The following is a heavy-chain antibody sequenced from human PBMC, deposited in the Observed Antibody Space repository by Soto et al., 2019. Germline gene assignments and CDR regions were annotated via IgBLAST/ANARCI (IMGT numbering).Heavy chain of an antibody. CDR2: ISGSGGST. D-gene: IGHD6-19*01. Sequence: SLRLSCAASGFTFSSYAMSWVRQAPGKGLEWVSAISGSGGSTYYADSVKGRFTISRDNSKNTLYLQMNSLRAEDTAVYYCAKDIAVAGLTEYFQHWGQGTLVTVSS. J-gene: IGHJ1*01. V-gene: IGHV3-23*01. CDR1: GFTFSSYA. CDR3: AKDIAVAGLTEYFQH.